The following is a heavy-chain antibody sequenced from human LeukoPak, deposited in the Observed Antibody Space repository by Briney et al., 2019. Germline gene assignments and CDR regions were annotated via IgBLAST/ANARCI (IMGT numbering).Heavy chain of an antibody. CDR1: GFTFTDYY. CDR2: IGDSGSPI. Sequence: PGGSLRLSCAASGFTFTDYYMSWIRQAPGKGLEWILYIGDSGSPIYYANSVKGRFTISRDNAKNSLYLQMNNLRAEDTAMYYCARGAGPLFDPWGQGTLVTVSS. V-gene: IGHV3-11*01. CDR3: ARGAGPLFDP. J-gene: IGHJ5*02.